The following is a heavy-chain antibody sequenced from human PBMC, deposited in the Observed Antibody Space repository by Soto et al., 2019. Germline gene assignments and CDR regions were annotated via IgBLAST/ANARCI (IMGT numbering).Heavy chain of an antibody. Sequence: SLRLSCAASGFTFSSYGMHWVRQAPGKGLEWVAVIWYDGSNKYYADSVRGRFTISRDNSKNTLYLQMNSLRAEDTAVYYCAIPGYSSGLDYWGQGTLVTVSS. V-gene: IGHV3-33*01. D-gene: IGHD6-19*01. CDR3: AIPGYSSGLDY. CDR1: GFTFSSYG. J-gene: IGHJ4*02. CDR2: IWYDGSNK.